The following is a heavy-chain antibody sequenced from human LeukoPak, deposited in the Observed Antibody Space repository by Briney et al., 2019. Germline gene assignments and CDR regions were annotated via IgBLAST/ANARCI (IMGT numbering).Heavy chain of an antibody. J-gene: IGHJ4*02. CDR1: EFTFSNYG. CDR2: IRYDGSNK. Sequence: GGSLRLSCAASEFTFSNYGMHWVRQAPGKGLEWVAFIRYDGSNKYYADSVKGRFTISRDNSKNTLYLQMNSLRAEDTAVYYCAKASRCSSTSCPMGYWGQGTLVTVSS. D-gene: IGHD2-2*01. CDR3: AKASRCSSTSCPMGY. V-gene: IGHV3-30*02.